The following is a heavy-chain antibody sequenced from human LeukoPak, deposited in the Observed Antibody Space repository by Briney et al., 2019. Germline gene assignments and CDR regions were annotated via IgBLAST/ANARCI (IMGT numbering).Heavy chain of an antibody. CDR2: INHSGST. Sequence: SETLSLTCAVYGGSFSGYYWSWIRQPPGKGLEWIGEINHSGSTNYNPSLKSRVTISVDTSKNHFSLKLSSVTAADTAVYYCARSYYYDSSGFDAFDIWGQGTMVTVSS. J-gene: IGHJ3*02. D-gene: IGHD3-22*01. CDR3: ARSYYYDSSGFDAFDI. CDR1: GGSFSGYY. V-gene: IGHV4-34*01.